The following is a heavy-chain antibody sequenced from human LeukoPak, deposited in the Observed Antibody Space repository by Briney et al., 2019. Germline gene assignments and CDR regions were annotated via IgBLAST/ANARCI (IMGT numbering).Heavy chain of an antibody. CDR3: ARDLVDYYGSGSYYNPDWYFDL. CDR2: IYYSGST. CDR1: GGSISSGDYY. D-gene: IGHD3-10*01. J-gene: IGHJ2*01. Sequence: SETLSLTCTVSGGSISSGDYYWSWIRQPPGKGLEWIGYIYYSGSTYYNPSLKSRVTISVYTSKNQFSLKLSSVTAADTAVYYCARDLVDYYGSGSYYNPDWYFDLWGRGTLVTVSS. V-gene: IGHV4-30-4*01.